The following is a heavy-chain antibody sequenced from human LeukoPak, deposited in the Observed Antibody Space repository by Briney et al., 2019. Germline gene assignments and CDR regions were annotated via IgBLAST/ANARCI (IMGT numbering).Heavy chain of an antibody. V-gene: IGHV3-48*03. CDR3: AIRAVVTANSVYY. CDR1: GFTFSSYE. CDR2: ISSSGSTI. Sequence: GGSLRLCCAASGFTFSSYEMNWVRQAPGKGLEWVSYISSSGSTIYYADSVKGRFTICRDNAKNSLYLQMSSLRAEDTAVYYCAIRAVVTANSVYYWGQGTLVTVSS. D-gene: IGHD2-21*02. J-gene: IGHJ4*02.